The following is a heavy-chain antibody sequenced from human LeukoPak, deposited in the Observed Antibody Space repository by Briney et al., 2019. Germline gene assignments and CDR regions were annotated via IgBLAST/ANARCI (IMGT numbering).Heavy chain of an antibody. V-gene: IGHV4-4*02. CDR3: ARQTLILGYCSSTSCQGWFDP. CDR1: GGSISSSNW. Sequence: SETLSLTCAVSGGSISSSNWWSWVRQPPGKGLEWIGEIYHSGSTNYNPSLKSRVTISVDTSKNQFSLKLSSVTAADTAVYYCARQTLILGYCSSTSCQGWFDPWGQGTLVTVSS. J-gene: IGHJ5*02. CDR2: IYHSGST. D-gene: IGHD2-2*01.